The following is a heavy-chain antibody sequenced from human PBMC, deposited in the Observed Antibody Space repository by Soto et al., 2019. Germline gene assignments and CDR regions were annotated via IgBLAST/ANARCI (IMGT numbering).Heavy chain of an antibody. D-gene: IGHD6-19*01. Sequence: QVQLQESGPGLVKPSETLSLTCTVSGGSISSYYWSWIRQPPGKGLEWIGYIYYSGSTNYNPSLKGGVTISVDTAKNQFSLKVSSVTAADTAVYYCAGWGRYSSGWDRFDYWGQGTLVTVSS. J-gene: IGHJ4*02. V-gene: IGHV4-59*01. CDR3: AGWGRYSSGWDRFDY. CDR2: IYYSGST. CDR1: GGSISSYY.